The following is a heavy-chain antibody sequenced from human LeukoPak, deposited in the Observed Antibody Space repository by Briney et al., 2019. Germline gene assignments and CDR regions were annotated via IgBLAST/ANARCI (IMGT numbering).Heavy chain of an antibody. CDR3: AVIVVVPAAIWFGY. CDR2: ISYDGSNK. CDR1: GFTFSSYA. J-gene: IGHJ4*02. D-gene: IGHD2-2*02. Sequence: GGSLRLSCAASGFTFSSYAVHWVRQAPGKGLEWVAVISYDGSNKYYADSVKGRFTISRDNSKNTLYLQMNSLRAEDTAVYYSAVIVVVPAAIWFGYWGQGTLVTVSS. V-gene: IGHV3-30-3*01.